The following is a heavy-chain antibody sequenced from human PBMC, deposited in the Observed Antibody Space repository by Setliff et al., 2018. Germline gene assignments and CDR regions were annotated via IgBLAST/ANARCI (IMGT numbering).Heavy chain of an antibody. CDR2: ISAGGSSI. V-gene: IGHV3-11*04. D-gene: IGHD3-22*01. CDR3: ARENYHQSGGYYYDADY. Sequence: LSLSCAVSGYTFRDYYMSWIRQAPGKGLEWVSYISAGGSSIYYADSVKGRFTVSRDNAKNSLYLQMNSLRAEDTAVYYCARENYHQSGGYYYDADYWGQGTLVTVSS. J-gene: IGHJ4*02. CDR1: GYTFRDYY.